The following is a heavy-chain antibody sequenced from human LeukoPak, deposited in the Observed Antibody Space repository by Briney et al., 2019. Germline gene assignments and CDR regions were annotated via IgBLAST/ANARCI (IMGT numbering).Heavy chain of an antibody. Sequence: SETLSLTCTVSGGPISSYYWSWIRQPAGKGLEWIGRIYTSGSTNYNPSLKSRVTMSVDTSKNQFSLKLSSVTAADTAVYYCARDGCSGGSCYSGFAFDIWGQGTMVTVSS. D-gene: IGHD2-15*01. V-gene: IGHV4-4*07. CDR1: GGPISSYY. CDR2: IYTSGST. CDR3: ARDGCSGGSCYSGFAFDI. J-gene: IGHJ3*02.